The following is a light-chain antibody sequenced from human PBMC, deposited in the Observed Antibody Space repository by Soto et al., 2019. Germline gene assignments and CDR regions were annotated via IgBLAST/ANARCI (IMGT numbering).Light chain of an antibody. CDR1: SSNIGAGYD. CDR3: QSYDSSLSGWV. V-gene: IGLV1-40*01. Sequence: QSVLTQPPSVSGAPGQRVTISCTGRSSNIGAGYDVHWYQQLPGTAPKLLIYGNSNRPSGVPDRFSGSKSGTSASPAITGLQAEDEADYYCQSYDSSLSGWVFGGGTKLTVL. J-gene: IGLJ3*02. CDR2: GNS.